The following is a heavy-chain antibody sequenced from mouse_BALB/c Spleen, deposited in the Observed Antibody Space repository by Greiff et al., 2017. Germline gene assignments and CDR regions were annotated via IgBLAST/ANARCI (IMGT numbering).Heavy chain of an antibody. CDR3: ARELRSYDFDY. CDR1: GFTFSSFG. J-gene: IGHJ2*01. Sequence: EVKLVESGGGLVQPGGSRKLSCAASGFTFSSFGMHWVRQAPEKGLEWVAYISSGSSTIYYADTVKGRFTISRDNPKNTLFLQMTSLRSEDTAMYYCARELRSYDFDYWGQGTTLTVSS. CDR2: ISSGSSTI. V-gene: IGHV5-17*02. D-gene: IGHD1-1*01.